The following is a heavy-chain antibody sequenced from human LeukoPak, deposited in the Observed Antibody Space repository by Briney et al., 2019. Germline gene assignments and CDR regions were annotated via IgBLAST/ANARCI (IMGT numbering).Heavy chain of an antibody. CDR1: GGSVSSYY. D-gene: IGHD3-3*01. CDR3: ARVLRFYYYMDV. CDR2: IYYSGST. J-gene: IGHJ6*03. V-gene: IGHV4-59*02. Sequence: RPSETLSLTCTVSGGSVSSYYWSWIRPPPGKGLEWIGYIYYSGSTNYNPSLKSRVTISVDTSKNQFSLKLSSVTAADTAVYYCARVLRFYYYMDVWGKGTTVTVSS.